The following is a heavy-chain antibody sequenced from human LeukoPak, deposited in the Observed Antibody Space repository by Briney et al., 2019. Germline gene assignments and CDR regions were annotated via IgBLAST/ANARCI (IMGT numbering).Heavy chain of an antibody. V-gene: IGHV4-59*13. J-gene: IGHJ2*01. CDR3: ARSRRYCSGGSCYSDWDFDL. CDR2: IYSSGST. Sequence: PSETLSLTCTVSGGSINTYYWNWIRQPPGKGLVWIGYIYSSGSTYYNPSLKSRLIMSVDTSKNQFSLKLSSVTAADTAVYYCARSRRYCSGGSCYSDWDFDLWGRGTLVAVS. D-gene: IGHD2-15*01. CDR1: GGSINTYY.